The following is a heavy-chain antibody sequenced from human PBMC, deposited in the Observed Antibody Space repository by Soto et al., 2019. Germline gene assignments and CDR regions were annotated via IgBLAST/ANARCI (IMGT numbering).Heavy chain of an antibody. Sequence: ASVKVSSKASGYTFTSYDINWVRQATGQGLEWMGWMNPNSGNTGYAQKFQGRVTMTRNTSISTAYMELSSLRSEDTAVYYCARGFRYSSNPGGRGYYYYGMDVWGQGTTVTVSS. CDR2: MNPNSGNT. J-gene: IGHJ6*02. CDR3: ARGFRYSSNPGGRGYYYYGMDV. CDR1: GYTFTSYD. D-gene: IGHD6-13*01. V-gene: IGHV1-8*01.